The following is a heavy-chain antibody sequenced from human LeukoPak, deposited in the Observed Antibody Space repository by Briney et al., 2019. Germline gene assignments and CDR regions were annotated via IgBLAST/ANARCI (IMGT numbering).Heavy chain of an antibody. CDR2: ISYDGSNK. D-gene: IGHD5-18*01. CDR3: AKAPTAMPQYYFDY. J-gene: IGHJ4*02. V-gene: IGHV3-30*18. CDR1: GFTFSSYG. Sequence: GGSLRLSCAASGFTFSSYGMHWVRQAPGKGLEWVAVISYDGSNKYYADSVKGRFTISRDNSKNTLYLQMNSLRAEDTAVYYCAKAPTAMPQYYFDYWGQGTLVTVSS.